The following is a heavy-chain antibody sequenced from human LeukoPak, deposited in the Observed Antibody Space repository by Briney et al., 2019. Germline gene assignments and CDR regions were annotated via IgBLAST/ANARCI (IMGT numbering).Heavy chain of an antibody. Sequence: AETLTLTCTASGGSISSHDWSWIRQPPGQGLEWIASIYYSGSTNYNPSLKSRVTISVDTSKNQFSLKLSSVTAADTAVYYCARDRDGGNSGLYAFDIWGQGTMVTVSS. V-gene: IGHV4-59*11. CDR1: GGSISSHD. CDR2: IYYSGST. CDR3: ARDRDGGNSGLYAFDI. D-gene: IGHD4-23*01. J-gene: IGHJ3*02.